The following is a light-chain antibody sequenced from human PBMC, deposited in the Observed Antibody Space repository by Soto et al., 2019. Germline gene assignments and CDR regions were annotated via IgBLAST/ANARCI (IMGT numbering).Light chain of an antibody. CDR3: QQSYSTPYT. Sequence: DIQMTQSPSSLSASVGDRVTITCRAIQSISSYLNWYQQKPGKAPKLLIYAASSLQSGVPSRFSGSGSGTDVTLTISSLQPEDFATYYCQQSYSTPYTVGQGTKLEIK. V-gene: IGKV1-39*01. J-gene: IGKJ2*01. CDR2: AAS. CDR1: QSISSY.